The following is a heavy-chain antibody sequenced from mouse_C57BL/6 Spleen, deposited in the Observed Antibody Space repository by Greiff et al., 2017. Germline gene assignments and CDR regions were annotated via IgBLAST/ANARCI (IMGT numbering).Heavy chain of an antibody. Sequence: EVKLVESEGGLVQPGSSMKLSCTASGFTFSDYYMAWVRQVPEKGLEWVANINYDGSSTYYLDSLKSRFIISRDNAKNILYLQMSSLKSEDTATYYCARDDSGYAMDYWGQGTSVTVSS. D-gene: IGHD1-3*01. CDR1: GFTFSDYY. V-gene: IGHV5-16*01. CDR2: INYDGSST. CDR3: ARDDSGYAMDY. J-gene: IGHJ4*01.